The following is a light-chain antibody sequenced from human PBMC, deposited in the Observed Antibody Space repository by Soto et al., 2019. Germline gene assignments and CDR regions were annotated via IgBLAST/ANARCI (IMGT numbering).Light chain of an antibody. CDR3: QQRSNWIFT. V-gene: IGKV3-11*01. CDR2: DAS. Sequence: EIVLTQSPATLSLSPGERATLSCRASQSVSTFLAWYQQKPGQAPRLLIYDASNRATGIPARFSGSGSGTDFTLTISSLEREDFVVYYCQQRSNWIFTFGPGTKVDMK. J-gene: IGKJ3*01. CDR1: QSVSTF.